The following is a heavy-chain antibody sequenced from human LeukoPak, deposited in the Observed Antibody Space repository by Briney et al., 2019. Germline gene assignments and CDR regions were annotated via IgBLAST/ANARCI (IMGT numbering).Heavy chain of an antibody. Sequence: SETLSLTCTVSGGSISSYYWSWIRQPAGKGLEWIGRIYTSGSTNYNPSLKSRVTISVDTSKNQFSLKLSSVTAADTAVYYCARSPRITMVRGVTADWYFDLWGRGTLVTVSS. J-gene: IGHJ2*01. V-gene: IGHV4-4*07. CDR1: GGSISSYY. CDR3: ARSPRITMVRGVTADWYFDL. CDR2: IYTSGST. D-gene: IGHD3-10*01.